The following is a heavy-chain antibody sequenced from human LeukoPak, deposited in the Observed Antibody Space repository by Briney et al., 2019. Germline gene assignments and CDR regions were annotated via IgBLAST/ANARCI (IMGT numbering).Heavy chain of an antibody. CDR2: IYYSGST. V-gene: IGHV4-34*01. J-gene: IGHJ3*02. CDR1: GGSFSGYY. Sequence: SETLSLTCAVYGGSFSGYYWSWIRQPPGKGLEWIGSIYYSGSTYYNPSLKSRVTISVDTSKNQFSLKLSSVTAADTAVYYGSVEVCNVGPAFDIWGQGTMVTVSS. D-gene: IGHD2-15*01. CDR3: SVEVCNVGPAFDI.